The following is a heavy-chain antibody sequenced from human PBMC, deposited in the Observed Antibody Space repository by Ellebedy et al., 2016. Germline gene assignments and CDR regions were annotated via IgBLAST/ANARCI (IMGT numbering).Heavy chain of an antibody. CDR2: INPNSGGT. J-gene: IGHJ4*02. CDR3: ARIDMVRGGVAY. V-gene: IGHV1-2*02. D-gene: IGHD3-10*01. Sequence: ASLKVSCXASGYTFTGQYIHWVRQAPGQGLEWMGWINPNSGGTNYAQKFQGRVTMTRDTSINTAYMELSSLRSDDTAVYYCARIDMVRGGVAYWGQGTLVTVSS. CDR1: GYTFTGQY.